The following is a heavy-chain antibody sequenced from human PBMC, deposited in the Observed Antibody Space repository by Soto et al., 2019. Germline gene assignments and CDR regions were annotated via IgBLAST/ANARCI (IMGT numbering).Heavy chain of an antibody. J-gene: IGHJ4*02. CDR2: IKQDGSEE. D-gene: IGHD6-6*01. V-gene: IGHV3-7*01. Sequence: GGSLRLSCAASGFTFRDFWMTWVRQAPGKGLEWVANIKQDGSEEYYVDSVKGRFTISRDNAKNSLYLQLNSLRAEDTAMYYCARARLATRPPYFDYWGQGTLVTVSS. CDR1: GFTFRDFW. CDR3: ARARLATRPPYFDY.